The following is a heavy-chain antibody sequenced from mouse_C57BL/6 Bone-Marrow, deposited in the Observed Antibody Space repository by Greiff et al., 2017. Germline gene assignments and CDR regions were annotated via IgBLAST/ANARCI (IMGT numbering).Heavy chain of an antibody. CDR1: GYTFTSYW. CDR3: APFYSNYVGFAY. Sequence: VKLQQPGAELVKPGASVKVSCKASGYTFTSYWMHWVKQRPGQGLEWIGRIHPSASDTNYNQKFKGKATLTVDKSSSTAYMQLSSLTSEDSAVYYCAPFYSNYVGFAYWGQGTLVTVSA. J-gene: IGHJ3*01. CDR2: IHPSASDT. V-gene: IGHV1-74*01. D-gene: IGHD2-5*01.